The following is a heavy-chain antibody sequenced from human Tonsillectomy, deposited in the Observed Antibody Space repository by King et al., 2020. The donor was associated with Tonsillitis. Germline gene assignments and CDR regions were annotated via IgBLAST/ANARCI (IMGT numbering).Heavy chain of an antibody. J-gene: IGHJ3*02. D-gene: IGHD3-22*01. CDR3: ARAPNYYDGSGYSWAFDM. CDR2: IYHTGRT. V-gene: IGHV4-4*02. CDR1: GGSISSNNW. Sequence: VQLQESGPGLVKPSGTLSLTCAVSGGSISSNNWWSWVRQPPGKGLAWIGAIYHTGRTNYNPALKCRIAISVDNSTNQFSLELTSVTAADPAVYYCARAPNYYDGSGYSWAFDMWGQGTMVTVSS.